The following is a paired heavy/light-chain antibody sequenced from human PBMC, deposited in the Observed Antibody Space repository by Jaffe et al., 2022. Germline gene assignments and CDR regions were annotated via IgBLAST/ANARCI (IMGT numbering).Heavy chain of an antibody. V-gene: IGHV3-7*01. CDR1: GFTFSSYW. CDR2: INREGTEK. J-gene: IGHJ3*02. CDR3: TRNPESSAFDI. Sequence: DVQLVQSGGGLVQPGGSLRLSCAASGFTFSSYWMDWVRQAPGKGLEWVGNINREGTEKYYLDSMKGRFIISRDNAQNSLYLQMNNLRAEDTAIYYCTRNPESSAFDIWGHGTLVTVSS.
Light chain of an antibody. CDR2: KVS. CDR1: QSLVQSDGNTY. V-gene: IGKV2-30*02. CDR3: MCWPST. Sequence: DVVLTQSPLSLPVTLGQPASISCSSSQSLVQSDGNTYLHWFHQRPGQSPRRLIYKVSNRDSGVPDRFSGSGSGTDFTLKISRVEAEDVGVYYCMCWPSTFGQGTKVEFK. J-gene: IGKJ1*01.